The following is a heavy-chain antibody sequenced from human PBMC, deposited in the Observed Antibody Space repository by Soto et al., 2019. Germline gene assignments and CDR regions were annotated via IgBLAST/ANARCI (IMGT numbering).Heavy chain of an antibody. Sequence: EVQLVESGGGLVQPGGSLRLSCAASGFTFSSYNMNWVRQAPGKGLEWVSYISYGNPSIYYADSVKGRFTISRDNAKDSLFLQMNSLRDEDTAVYYCARGVSGGRPCDYWGQGTLVSVSS. CDR3: ARGVSGGRPCDY. D-gene: IGHD2-15*01. CDR2: ISYGNPSI. J-gene: IGHJ4*02. V-gene: IGHV3-48*02. CDR1: GFTFSSYN.